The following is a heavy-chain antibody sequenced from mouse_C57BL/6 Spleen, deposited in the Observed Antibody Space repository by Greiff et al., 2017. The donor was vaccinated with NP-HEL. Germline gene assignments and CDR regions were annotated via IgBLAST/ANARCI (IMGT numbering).Heavy chain of an antibody. Sequence: QVQLQQPGAELVKPGASVKVSCKASGYTFTSYWMHWVKQRPGQGLEWIGRIHPSDSDTNYNQQFKGKATLTVDKSSSTADIQRSSLTAEDSAVYCCAMGRAMDYWGQGTSVTVSS. CDR1: GYTFTSYW. J-gene: IGHJ4*01. V-gene: IGHV1-74*01. CDR3: AMGRAMDY. CDR2: IHPSDSDT.